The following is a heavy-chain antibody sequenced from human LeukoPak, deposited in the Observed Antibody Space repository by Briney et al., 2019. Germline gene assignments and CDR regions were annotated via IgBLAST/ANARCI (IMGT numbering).Heavy chain of an antibody. J-gene: IGHJ3*02. V-gene: IGHV3-66*01. CDR1: GFTVSSNY. CDR3: ARGFAHVGHAFDI. Sequence: GGSLRLSCAASGFTVSSNYMSWVRQAPGKGLEWLSITYSVGSTYYPDSGGGRFTIFRDNSKNTVFLQMTTLRAEDTGVYYCARGFAHVGHAFDIWGQGTMVTVSS. D-gene: IGHD1-26*01. CDR2: TYSVGST.